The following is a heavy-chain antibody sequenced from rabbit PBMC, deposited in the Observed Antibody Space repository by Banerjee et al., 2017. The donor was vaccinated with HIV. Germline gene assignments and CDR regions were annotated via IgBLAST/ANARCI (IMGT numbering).Heavy chain of an antibody. J-gene: IGHJ4*01. CDR2: IYTGNGNT. CDR1: GFSFSSGYD. D-gene: IGHD2-1*01. Sequence: QSLEESGGDLVKPGASLTLTCTASGFSFSSGYDMCWVRQAPGKGLEWIACIYTGNGNTYYASWAKGRFTISKTSSTTVTLQMTSLTAADTATYFCARDYRYDDLISFDLWGPGTLVTVS. CDR3: ARDYRYDDLISFDL. V-gene: IGHV1S40*01.